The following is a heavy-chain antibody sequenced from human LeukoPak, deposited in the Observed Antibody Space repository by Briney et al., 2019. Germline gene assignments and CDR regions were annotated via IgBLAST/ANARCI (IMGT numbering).Heavy chain of an antibody. CDR1: SSYW. CDR3: AREGVMAVAAPRDDY. Sequence: SSYWMSWVRQAPGKGLEWIGSIYYSGSTYYNPSLKSRVTISVDTSKNQFSLKLSSVTAADTAVYYCAREGVMAVAAPRDDYWGQGTLVTVSS. V-gene: IGHV4-39*07. D-gene: IGHD6-19*01. CDR2: IYYSGST. J-gene: IGHJ4*02.